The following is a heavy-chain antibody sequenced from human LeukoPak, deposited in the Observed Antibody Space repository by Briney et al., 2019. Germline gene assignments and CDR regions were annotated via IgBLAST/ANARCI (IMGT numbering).Heavy chain of an antibody. J-gene: IGHJ3*02. CDR3: ASLNFTMVRGVMFAFDI. CDR1: GGTFSSYA. D-gene: IGHD3-10*01. V-gene: IGHV1-69*01. CDR2: IIPIFGTA. Sequence: SVKVSCKASGGTFSSYAISWVRQAPGQGLEWKGGIIPIFGTANYAQKFQGRVTSTADESTSTAYRELSSLRSEDTSVYYCASLNFTMVRGVMFAFDIWGQGTMVTVSS.